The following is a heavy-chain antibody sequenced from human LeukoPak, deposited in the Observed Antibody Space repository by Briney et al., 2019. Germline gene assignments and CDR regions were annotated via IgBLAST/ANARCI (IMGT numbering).Heavy chain of an antibody. J-gene: IGHJ5*02. CDR2: INPSGGST. V-gene: IGHV1-46*01. Sequence: EASVTVSCKASGYTFTSYYMHWVRQAPGQGLEWMEIINPSGGSTSYAQKFQGRVTMTRDMSTSTVYMELSSLRSEDTAVYYCARSGYCSGGSCPGSWFDPWGQGTLVTVSS. D-gene: IGHD2-15*01. CDR1: GYTFTSYY. CDR3: ARSGYCSGGSCPGSWFDP.